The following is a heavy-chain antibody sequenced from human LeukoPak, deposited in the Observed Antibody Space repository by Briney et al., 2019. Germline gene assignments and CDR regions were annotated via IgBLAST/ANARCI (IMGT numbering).Heavy chain of an antibody. Sequence: SVKVSCKASGGTFSSYAISWVRQAPGQGLEWMGGINPIFGTANYAQKFQGRVTITTDESTSTAYMELSSLRSEDTAVYYCAREAGSGSYYFLTGYYYMDVWGKGTTVTVSS. D-gene: IGHD1-26*01. CDR2: INPIFGTA. V-gene: IGHV1-69*05. CDR3: AREAGSGSYYFLTGYYYMDV. J-gene: IGHJ6*03. CDR1: GGTFSSYA.